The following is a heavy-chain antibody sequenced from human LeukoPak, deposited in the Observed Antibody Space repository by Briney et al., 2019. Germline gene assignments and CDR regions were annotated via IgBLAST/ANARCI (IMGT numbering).Heavy chain of an antibody. Sequence: GSLRLSCAASGFTFSSYSMNWVRQAPGKGLEWVSYISSSSTIYYADSVKGRFTISRDNAKNSLYLQMNSLRAEDTAVYYCASQRGVVREISAFDIWGQGTMVTVSS. CDR1: GFTFSSYS. J-gene: IGHJ3*02. CDR2: ISSSSTI. V-gene: IGHV3-48*01. CDR3: ASQRGVVREISAFDI. D-gene: IGHD3-3*01.